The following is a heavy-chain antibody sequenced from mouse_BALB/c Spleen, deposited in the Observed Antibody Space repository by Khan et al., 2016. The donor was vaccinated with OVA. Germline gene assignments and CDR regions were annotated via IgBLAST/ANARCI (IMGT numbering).Heavy chain of an antibody. D-gene: IGHD2-3*01. CDR2: ISHSGNT. V-gene: IGHV3-2*02. CDR1: GYSITTDYA. Sequence: EVELVESGPGLVKPSQSLSLTCTVTGYSITTDYAWNWFRQFPGNKLEWMGFISHSGNTKYNPSFKSRISITRDTSKNQFFLKLKSVDTEDTAGYACARVDGGDFDYWGQGTTVTVSS. J-gene: IGHJ2*01. CDR3: ARVDGGDFDY.